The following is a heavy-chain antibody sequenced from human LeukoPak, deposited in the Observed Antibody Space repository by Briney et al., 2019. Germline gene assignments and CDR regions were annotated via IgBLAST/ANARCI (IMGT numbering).Heavy chain of an antibody. Sequence: GGSLRLSCAASGFTFSTYAMSWVRQAPGKGLEWVSAISGSGATTYYADSVKGRFTISRDNSKNTLYLQMNSLRAEDTAVYYCAKSVGSGSYSAGYYYGMDVWGQGTAVTVSS. CDR1: GFTFSTYA. CDR3: AKSVGSGSYSAGYYYGMDV. V-gene: IGHV3-23*01. J-gene: IGHJ6*02. CDR2: ISGSGATT. D-gene: IGHD3-10*01.